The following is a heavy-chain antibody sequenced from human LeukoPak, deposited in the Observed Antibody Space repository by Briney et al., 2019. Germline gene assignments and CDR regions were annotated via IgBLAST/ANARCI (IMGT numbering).Heavy chain of an antibody. V-gene: IGHV3-23*01. CDR2: ISGSGGST. J-gene: IGHJ5*02. CDR3: AKDRAGDILTAYHNWFDP. Sequence: GGSLRLSCVASGFTFVSYAMSWVRQAPGRGLEWVSGISGSGGSTYYADSVKGRFTISRDNSKNTLYLQMNSLRAEDTAVYYCAKDRAGDILTAYHNWFDPWGQGTLVTVSS. CDR1: GFTFVSYA. D-gene: IGHD3-9*01.